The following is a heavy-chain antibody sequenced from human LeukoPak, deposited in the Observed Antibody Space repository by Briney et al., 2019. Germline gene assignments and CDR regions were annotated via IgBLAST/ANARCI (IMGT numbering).Heavy chain of an antibody. CDR1: GFTLSSFG. Sequence: RGSLRLSCAASGFTLSSFGMRWVRQVPGKGRGWVAFIRNVGSNKYYADSVKGRFTISRDNSKNTLYLQMNSMRAEDTAVYYCAKEAGEYNWNDAYYFDYWGQGTLVTVSS. D-gene: IGHD1-1*01. CDR2: IRNVGSNK. V-gene: IGHV3-30*02. J-gene: IGHJ4*02. CDR3: AKEAGEYNWNDAYYFDY.